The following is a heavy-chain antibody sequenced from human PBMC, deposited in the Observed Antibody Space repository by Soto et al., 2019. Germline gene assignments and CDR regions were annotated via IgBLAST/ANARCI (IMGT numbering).Heavy chain of an antibody. Sequence: PSETLSLTCTVSGGSISTYWSWIRQTPGKGLEWIGCIYYTGSTNYNPSLTSRVSFSVDTSRNQFSLKLSSVTAADTAVYYCARYYCSSGTFDYFDQGGQGTLVTGSS. J-gene: IGHJ4*02. V-gene: IGHV4-59*01. CDR3: ARYYCSSGTFDYFDQ. D-gene: IGHD2-2*01. CDR1: GGSISTY. CDR2: IYYTGST.